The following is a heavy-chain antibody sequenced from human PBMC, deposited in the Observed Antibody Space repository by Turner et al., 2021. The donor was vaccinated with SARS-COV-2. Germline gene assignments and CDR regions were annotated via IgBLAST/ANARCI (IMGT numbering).Heavy chain of an antibody. CDR3: ASYYYDSSGYHYAFDY. CDR2: IYYSGCT. CDR1: GGPISSYY. Sequence: QVQLQESGPGLVKPSEALSLPGTVSGGPISSYYWSWIRQTPGKGLEWNGYIYYSGCTNDNSYLKGRVTMSVDTSKNQFTLKLSSVTAADTAVYYCASYYYDSSGYHYAFDYWGQGILVTVSS. D-gene: IGHD3-22*01. V-gene: IGHV4-59*01. J-gene: IGHJ4*02.